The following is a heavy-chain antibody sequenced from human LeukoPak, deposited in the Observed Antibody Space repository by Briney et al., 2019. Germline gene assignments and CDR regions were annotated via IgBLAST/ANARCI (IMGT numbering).Heavy chain of an antibody. CDR3: ARGPAATGFFDYYYYYGMDV. J-gene: IGHJ6*02. D-gene: IGHD2-2*01. Sequence: AAVKVSCKTSGYTFPSYDINWGRPATGQGLEWMGWMYPNRGNTRYAQKFQGSVTMTRNTSISTDYMELSSLRSEDTAVYYCARGPAATGFFDYYYYYGMDVWGQGTTVTVSS. CDR1: GYTFPSYD. V-gene: IGHV1-8*01. CDR2: MYPNRGNT.